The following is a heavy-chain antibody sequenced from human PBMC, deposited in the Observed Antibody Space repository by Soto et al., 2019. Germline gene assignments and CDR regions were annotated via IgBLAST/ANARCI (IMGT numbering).Heavy chain of an antibody. CDR3: ARAMDSSSWQEYFDY. D-gene: IGHD6-13*01. CDR2: INHSGST. J-gene: IGHJ4*02. CDR1: GFTFSSYS. V-gene: IGHV4-34*01. Sequence: GSLRLSCAASGFTFSSYSMNWIRQPPGKGLEWIGEINHSGSTNYNPSLKSRVTISVDTSKNQFSLKLSSVTAADTAVYYCARAMDSSSWQEYFDYWGQGTLVTVSS.